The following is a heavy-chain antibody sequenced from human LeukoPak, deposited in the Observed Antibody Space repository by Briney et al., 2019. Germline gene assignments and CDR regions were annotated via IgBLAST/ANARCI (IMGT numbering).Heavy chain of an antibody. CDR3: ARARRLRTSFNIQY. D-gene: IGHD1-14*01. CDR2: INPNNGGT. J-gene: IGHJ4*02. Sequence: ASVEVSCKASGYTCTGYCMHWARQAPGQGLEWMGWINPNNGGTNYAQKFQGRVTVTRDMSISTAYMELSRLRSDDTAVYYCARARRLRTSFNIQYWGQGTLVTVSS. V-gene: IGHV1-2*02. CDR1: GYTCTGYC.